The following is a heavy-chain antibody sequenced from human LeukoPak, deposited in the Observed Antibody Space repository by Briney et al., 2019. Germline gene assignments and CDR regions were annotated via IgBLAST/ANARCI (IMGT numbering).Heavy chain of an antibody. CDR3: ARKFTYSSSWYQINI. J-gene: IGHJ3*02. D-gene: IGHD6-13*01. Sequence: GGSLRLSCAASGFTFSSYSMNWVRQAPGKGLEWVSSISSSSSYIYYADSVKGRFTISRDNAKNSLYLQMDSLRAEDTAVYYCARKFTYSSSWYQINIWGQGTMVTVSS. CDR2: ISSSSSYI. CDR1: GFTFSSYS. V-gene: IGHV3-21*04.